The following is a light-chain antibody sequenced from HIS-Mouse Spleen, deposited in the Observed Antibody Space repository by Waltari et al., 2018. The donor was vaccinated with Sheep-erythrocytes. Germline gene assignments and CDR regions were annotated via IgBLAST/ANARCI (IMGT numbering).Light chain of an antibody. Sequence: QSVLTQPPSVSEAPRQRVTISCPGSRSHIGNNPVNWYQQLPGKAPKLLIYYDDLLPSGVSDRFSGSKSGTSASLAISGLQSEDEADYYCAAWDDSLNGVVFGGGTKLTVL. CDR3: AAWDDSLNGVV. J-gene: IGLJ2*01. CDR2: YDD. CDR1: RSHIGNNP. V-gene: IGLV1-36*01.